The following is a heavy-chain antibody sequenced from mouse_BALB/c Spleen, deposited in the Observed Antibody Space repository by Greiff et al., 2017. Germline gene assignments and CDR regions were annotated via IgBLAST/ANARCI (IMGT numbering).Heavy chain of an antibody. J-gene: IGHJ4*01. CDR2: IYPSDSYT. CDR1: GYTFTSYW. Sequence: QVQLQQPGAELVRPGASVKLSCKASGYTFTSYWINWVKQRPGQGLEWIGNIYPSDSYTNYNQKFKDKATLTVDKSSSTAYMQLSSPTSEDSAVYYCTRKGDAMDYWGQGTSVTVSS. CDR3: TRKGDAMDY. V-gene: IGHV1-69*02.